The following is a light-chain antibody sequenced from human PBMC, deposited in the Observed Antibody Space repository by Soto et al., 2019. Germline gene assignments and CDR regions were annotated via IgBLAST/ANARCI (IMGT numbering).Light chain of an antibody. J-gene: IGKJ4*01. CDR2: GAS. Sequence: EIVLTQSPGTLSLSPGERATLSCRASQSVSSSYLAWYQQKPGQAPRLLIYGASSRATGIPDRFSGSGSGTDFTLTISRLEPGDFAVYYCQQYGSSRLTVGGGTKVDIK. CDR3: QQYGSSRLT. V-gene: IGKV3-20*01. CDR1: QSVSSSY.